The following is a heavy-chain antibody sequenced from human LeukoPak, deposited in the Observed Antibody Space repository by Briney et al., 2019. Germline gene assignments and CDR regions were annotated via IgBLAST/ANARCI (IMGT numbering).Heavy chain of an antibody. V-gene: IGHV4-4*09. D-gene: IGHD1-26*01. CDR3: ARLLPPSGSYSYYYYYMDV. CDR1: GGPIGSYY. J-gene: IGHJ6*03. Sequence: PSETLSLTCTVSGGPIGSYYWSWIRQPPGKGLEWIGSIYTSGSTNYKPSLKSRVTISVDTSKNQFSLKLTSVTAADTAVYYCARLLPPSGSYSYYYYYMDVWGKGTTVTVSS. CDR2: IYTSGST.